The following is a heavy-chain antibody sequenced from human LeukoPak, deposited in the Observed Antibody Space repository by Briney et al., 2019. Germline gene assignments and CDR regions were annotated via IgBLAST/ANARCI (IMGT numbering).Heavy chain of an antibody. V-gene: IGHV3-74*01. CDR3: ARGHYGSGIHQGAFDI. J-gene: IGHJ3*02. CDR1: GFSFSSYW. Sequence: PGGSLRLSCAASGFSFSSYWMHWVRQAPGKGLVWVSRINSDGSSIDYADSVKGRFTISRDNAKNTVNLQMNSLRGEDTAVYYCARGHYGSGIHQGAFDIWGQGTIVTVSS. D-gene: IGHD3-10*01. CDR2: INSDGSSI.